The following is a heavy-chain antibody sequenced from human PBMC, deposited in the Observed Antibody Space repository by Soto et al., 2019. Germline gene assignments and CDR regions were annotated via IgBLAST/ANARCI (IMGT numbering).Heavy chain of an antibody. Sequence: SETLARTCAVYCGSFSGYCWRCIGQPPGEGLEWIGEINHSGSTKYKPSLKSRVTISVDTYKKQFSLKLRSLTAADKAVSYCAMANWNPYYYYGMQVWGQGTTVT. D-gene: IGHD1-1*01. V-gene: IGHV4-34*01. CDR3: AMANWNPYYYYGMQV. CDR2: INHSGST. CDR1: CGSFSGYC. J-gene: IGHJ6*02.